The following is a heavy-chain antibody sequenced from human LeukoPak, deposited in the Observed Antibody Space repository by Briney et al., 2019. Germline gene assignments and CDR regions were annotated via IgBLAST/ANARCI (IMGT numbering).Heavy chain of an antibody. CDR2: ISWNSGSI. CDR1: GFTFSSYS. J-gene: IGHJ4*02. Sequence: LRLSCAASGFTFSSYSMNWVRQAPGKGLEWVSGISWNSGSIGYADSVKGRFTISRDNAKNSLYLQMNSLRAEDTALYYCAKDIGAGGSYYQYYFDYWGQGTLVTVSS. CDR3: AKDIGAGGSYYQYYFDY. D-gene: IGHD1-26*01. V-gene: IGHV3-9*01.